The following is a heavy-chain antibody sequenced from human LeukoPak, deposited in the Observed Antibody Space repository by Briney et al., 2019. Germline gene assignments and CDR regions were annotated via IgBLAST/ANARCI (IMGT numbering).Heavy chain of an antibody. V-gene: IGHV3-23*01. CDR2: ISGSGGST. J-gene: IGHJ4*02. D-gene: IGHD6-19*01. CDR3: AKDGQWLVLVGFYFDY. CDR1: GFTFSTYA. Sequence: PGGSLRLSCAASGFTFSTYAVNWVRQAPGKGLEWVSAISGSGGSTYYADSVKGRFTISRDNSKNTLYLQMNSLRAEDTAVYYCAKDGQWLVLVGFYFDYWGQGTLVTVSS.